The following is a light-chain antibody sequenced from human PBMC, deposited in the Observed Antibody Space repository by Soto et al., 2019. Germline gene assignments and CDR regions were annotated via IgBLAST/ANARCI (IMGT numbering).Light chain of an antibody. CDR3: QQYGNSPWT. V-gene: IGKV3-20*01. J-gene: IGKJ1*01. CDR2: GAS. CDR1: QSVSSNY. Sequence: EIVLTQSLGTPSLSAGERATLSCRASQSVSSNYLAWYQQKPGQAPRRLIYGASSRATGIPDRFSGSGSGTDFALTITRPEPEDFAVYYCQQYGNSPWTFGQGTKV.